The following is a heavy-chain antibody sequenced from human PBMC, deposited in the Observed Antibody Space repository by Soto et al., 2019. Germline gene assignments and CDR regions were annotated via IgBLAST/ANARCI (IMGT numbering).Heavy chain of an antibody. D-gene: IGHD3-3*01. CDR3: TTLPASGYPFYYGMDV. J-gene: IGHJ6*02. CDR2: IKSKTDGGTT. CDR1: GFTFSNAW. V-gene: IGHV3-15*07. Sequence: GGSLRLSCAASGFTFSNAWMNWVRQAPGRGLEWVGRIKSKTDGGTTDYAAPVKGRFTISRDDSKNTLYLQMNSLKTEDTAVYYCTTLPASGYPFYYGMDVWGQGTTVTVSS.